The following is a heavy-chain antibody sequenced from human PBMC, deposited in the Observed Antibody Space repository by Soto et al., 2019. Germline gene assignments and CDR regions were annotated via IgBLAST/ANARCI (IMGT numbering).Heavy chain of an antibody. Sequence: GASVKVSCKASGYTFTSYGISWVRQAPGQGLEWMGWISAYNGNTNYAQKLQGRVTMTTDTSTSTAYMELRSLRSDDTAVYYCARDPSIVLMVYAVYYYYGMDVWGQGTTVTVS. CDR2: ISAYNGNT. V-gene: IGHV1-18*01. CDR3: ARDPSIVLMVYAVYYYYGMDV. J-gene: IGHJ6*02. CDR1: GYTFTSYG. D-gene: IGHD2-8*01.